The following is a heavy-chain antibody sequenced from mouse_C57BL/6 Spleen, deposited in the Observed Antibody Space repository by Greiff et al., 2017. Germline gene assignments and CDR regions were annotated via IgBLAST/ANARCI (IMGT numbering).Heavy chain of an antibody. CDR3: ARVGGNYNAMDY. CDR2: INPNYGTT. Sequence: EVQLVESGPELVKPGASVKISCKASGYSFTDYNMNWVKQSNGKSLEWIGVINPNYGTTSYNQKFKGKATLTVDQSSSTAYMQLNSLTSEYYAVYDCARVGGNYNAMDYWGQGTSVTVSS. D-gene: IGHD1-1*02. CDR1: GYSFTDYN. V-gene: IGHV1-39*01. J-gene: IGHJ4*01.